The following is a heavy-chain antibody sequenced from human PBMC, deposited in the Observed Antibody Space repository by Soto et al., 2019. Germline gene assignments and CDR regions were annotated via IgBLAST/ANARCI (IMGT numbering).Heavy chain of an antibody. V-gene: IGHV1-18*04. Sequence: QVQLVQSGAEVKKPGASVKVSCEASGYTFTSYGISWVRQAPGQGLEWMGWISAYNGNTNYAQKLQGRVTMTTDTSTSTAYMELRSLRSDDTAVYYCARDPVVVPAAINYYYGMDVWGQGTTVTVSS. J-gene: IGHJ6*02. CDR2: ISAYNGNT. CDR1: GYTFTSYG. D-gene: IGHD2-2*01. CDR3: ARDPVVVPAAINYYYGMDV.